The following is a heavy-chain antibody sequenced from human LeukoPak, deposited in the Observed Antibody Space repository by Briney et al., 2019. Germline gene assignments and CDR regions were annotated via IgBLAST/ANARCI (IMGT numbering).Heavy chain of an antibody. CDR2: IKHDGSEK. CDR1: GFTFSRFW. CDR3: APWGIPGE. V-gene: IGHV3-7*01. D-gene: IGHD6-13*01. Sequence: GGSLRLSCAASGFTFSRFWMSWVRQAPGKGLEWVANIKHDGSEKYYVDSVKGRFTISRDNAKNSLYLQMNSLRAEDTAVYYCAPWGIPGEWGPGTLVTVSS. J-gene: IGHJ4*02.